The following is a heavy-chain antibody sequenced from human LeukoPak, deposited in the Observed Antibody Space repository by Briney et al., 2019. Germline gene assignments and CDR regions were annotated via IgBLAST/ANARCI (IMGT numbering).Heavy chain of an antibody. CDR1: GYSFTSYW. D-gene: IGHD3-16*01. V-gene: IGHV5-51*01. CDR2: IYPGDSDT. J-gene: IGHJ6*02. Sequence: GESLKISCKGSGYSFTSYWIGWVRQMPGKGLEWMGIIYPGDSDTRYSPSFQGQVTISADKSISTAYLQWSSLKASDTAMYYCARGPWGAARDYYYYYGMDVWGQGATVTVSS. CDR3: ARGPWGAARDYYYYYGMDV.